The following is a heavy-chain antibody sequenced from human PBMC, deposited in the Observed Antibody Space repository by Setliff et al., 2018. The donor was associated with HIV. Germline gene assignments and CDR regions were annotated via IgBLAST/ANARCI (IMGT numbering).Heavy chain of an antibody. V-gene: IGHV4-61*01. D-gene: IGHD2-2*01. CDR3: ARASWAVGPAAPGSWFDP. J-gene: IGHJ5*02. CDR1: GDSISSCISTHY. Sequence: ETLSLTCTVSGDSISSCISTHYCTWIRQPPGAGLEWIGYIFNSGTTNYNPSLKSRVTISLDTSKNQFSLKLNSVTAADTAVYYCARASWAVGPAAPGSWFDPWGQGILVTVSS. CDR2: IFNSGTT.